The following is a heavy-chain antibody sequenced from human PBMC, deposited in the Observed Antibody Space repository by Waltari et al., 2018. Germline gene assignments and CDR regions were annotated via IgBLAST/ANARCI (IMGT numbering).Heavy chain of an antibody. D-gene: IGHD2-2*01. Sequence: EVQLVQSGAEVKKPGESLKISCKGSGYSFTSYWIGWVRQMPGKGLEWMGIIYPGDSETRSSPSFQGQVTISADKSISTAYLQWSSLKASDTAMYYCARLRVVVPAASNWFDPWGQGTRVTVSS. CDR2: IYPGDSET. J-gene: IGHJ5*02. V-gene: IGHV5-51*01. CDR1: GYSFTSYW. CDR3: ARLRVVVPAASNWFDP.